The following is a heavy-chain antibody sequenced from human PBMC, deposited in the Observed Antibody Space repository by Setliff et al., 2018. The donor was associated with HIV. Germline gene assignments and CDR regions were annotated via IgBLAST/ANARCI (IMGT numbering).Heavy chain of an antibody. CDR3: ARVPHRVVGTTTLLYHFDY. D-gene: IGHD1-26*01. V-gene: IGHV4-39*07. Sequence: PSETLSLTCTVSGGSISSSPYYWGWIRQPPGKGLEWIGSIHHSGTTYYNPSLKSRVTISVDTTTNQVSLQVNSVTAVDTAVYYCARVPHRVVGTTTLLYHFDYWGLGTLVTVSS. J-gene: IGHJ4*02. CDR2: IHHSGTT. CDR1: GGSISSSPYY.